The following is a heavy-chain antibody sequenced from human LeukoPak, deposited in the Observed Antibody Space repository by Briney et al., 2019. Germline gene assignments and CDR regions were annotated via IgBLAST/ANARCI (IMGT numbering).Heavy chain of an antibody. CDR2: IRYDGSNK. J-gene: IGHJ6*02. D-gene: IGHD4-17*01. V-gene: IGHV3-30*02. CDR3: ARDLRLRTTVTSHYFGMDV. CDR1: GFTFDDYG. Sequence: GGSLRLSCATSGFTFDDYGIHWVRQAPGKGLEWVAFIRYDGSNKYYADSVKGRFTISRDNAKNTLYLQMNSLRAEDTAMYYCARDLRLRTTVTSHYFGMDVWGQGTTVTV.